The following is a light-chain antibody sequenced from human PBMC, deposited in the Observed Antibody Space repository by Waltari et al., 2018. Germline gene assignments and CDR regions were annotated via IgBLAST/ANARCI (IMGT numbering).Light chain of an antibody. J-gene: IGKJ1*01. V-gene: IGKV3-15*01. CDR3: QQYNDWRT. Sequence: EIVMTQSPATVSVSQGERATLSCRASQSVNSNLAWYQQKPGQAPRLLIYDASTRATGIPARFSGSGFGTEFTLTISSLQSEDFAVYYCQQYNDWRTFGQGTKVEIK. CDR1: QSVNSN. CDR2: DAS.